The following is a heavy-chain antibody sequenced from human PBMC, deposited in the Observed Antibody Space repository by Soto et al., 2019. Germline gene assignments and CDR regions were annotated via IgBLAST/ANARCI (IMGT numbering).Heavy chain of an antibody. CDR2: ISYDGSNK. D-gene: IGHD6-6*01. Sequence: GGSLRLSCAASGFTFSSYGMHWVRQAPGKGLEWVAVISYDGSNKYYADSVKGRFTISRDNSKNTLYLQMNSLRAEDTAVYYCAKGHVAARRFWGDYYYGMDVWGQGTTVTVSS. CDR3: AKGHVAARRFWGDYYYGMDV. J-gene: IGHJ6*02. V-gene: IGHV3-30*18. CDR1: GFTFSSYG.